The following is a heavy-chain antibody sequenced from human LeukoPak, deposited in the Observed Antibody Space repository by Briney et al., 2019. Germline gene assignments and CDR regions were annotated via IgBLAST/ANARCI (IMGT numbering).Heavy chain of an antibody. J-gene: IGHJ5*02. Sequence: SETLSLTCTVSGGSISSFYWSWIRQPPGKGLEWIGYIYYSGRTNYNPSLKSRVTISVDTSKNQFSLKLSSVTAADTAVYYCASGGDYYDSRGPNWFDPWGQGTLVTVSS. CDR3: ASGGDYYDSRGPNWFDP. CDR1: GGSISSFY. D-gene: IGHD3-22*01. V-gene: IGHV4-59*01. CDR2: IYYSGRT.